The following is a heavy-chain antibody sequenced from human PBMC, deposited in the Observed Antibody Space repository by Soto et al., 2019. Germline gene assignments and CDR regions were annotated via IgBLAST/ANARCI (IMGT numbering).Heavy chain of an antibody. Sequence: PSETLSLTCAVSSGSISSNWWTWVRQPPGKGLEWIGSIYYSGSTNYNPSLKSRVTISVDTSKNQFSLKLSSVTAADTAVYYCARHLVDKSLDYWGQGTLVTVSS. J-gene: IGHJ4*02. CDR2: IYYSGST. CDR1: SGSISSNW. D-gene: IGHD3-16*01. CDR3: ARHLVDKSLDY. V-gene: IGHV4-59*08.